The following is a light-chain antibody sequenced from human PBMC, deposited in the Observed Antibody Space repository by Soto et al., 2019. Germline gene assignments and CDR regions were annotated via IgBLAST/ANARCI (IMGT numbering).Light chain of an antibody. J-gene: IGLJ1*01. V-gene: IGLV2-14*01. Sequence: LTQPASVSGSPGQSITISCTGTSSDVGGYSSVSWYQQYPGRAPKLIIYEVRNRPSGVSNRFSGSKSANTASLTISGLQAEDEADYYCNSYTNSTTYVFGNGTKVT. CDR2: EVR. CDR3: NSYTNSTTYV. CDR1: SSDVGGYSS.